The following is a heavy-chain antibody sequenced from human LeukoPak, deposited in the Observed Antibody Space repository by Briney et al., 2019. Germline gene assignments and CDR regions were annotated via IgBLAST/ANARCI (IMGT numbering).Heavy chain of an antibody. Sequence: ASVKVSCKASGYTFTNYYIHWVRQAPGQGLEWMGIINPSGGSTSYAQKFQGRITMTRDTSTSTVYMELSSLRSEDTAVYYCARALGGNAYFDYWGQGTLVTVSS. V-gene: IGHV1-46*01. CDR1: GYTFTNYY. CDR3: ARALGGNAYFDY. CDR2: INPSGGST. D-gene: IGHD4-23*01. J-gene: IGHJ4*02.